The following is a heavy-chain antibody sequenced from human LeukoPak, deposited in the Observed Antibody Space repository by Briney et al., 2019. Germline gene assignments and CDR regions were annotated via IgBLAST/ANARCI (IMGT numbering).Heavy chain of an antibody. CDR3: AKGVRMTV. Sequence: GGSLRLSCAASGFTFSIYPMTWVRQAPGKGLEWVSAITASGSTKYYGDSVKGRFTISRDNAKNTLYLQMNRLRAEDTAVYYCAKGVRMTVWGQGSLVTVSS. V-gene: IGHV3-23*01. CDR2: ITASGSTK. CDR1: GFTFSIYP. J-gene: IGHJ4*02. D-gene: IGHD2-21*02.